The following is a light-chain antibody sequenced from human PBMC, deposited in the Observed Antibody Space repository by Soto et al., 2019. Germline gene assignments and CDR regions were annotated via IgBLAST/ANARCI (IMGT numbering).Light chain of an antibody. CDR1: SSDVGGYNY. J-gene: IGLJ1*01. V-gene: IGLV2-8*01. Sequence: QSVLTQPPSASGSPGQSVTISCTGTSSDVGGYNYVSWYQQHPGKAPKLMIYEVSKRPSGVHDSFSGSKSGNTASLTDNRLQAEDEADYYCSSYAGNKNVFGTGTKVTVL. CDR2: EVS. CDR3: SSYAGNKNV.